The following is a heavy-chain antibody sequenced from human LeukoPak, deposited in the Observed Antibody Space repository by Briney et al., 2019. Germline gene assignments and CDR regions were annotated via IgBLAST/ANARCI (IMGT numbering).Heavy chain of an antibody. CDR2: IYYSGST. D-gene: IGHD3-10*01. J-gene: IGHJ1*01. CDR3: ANLNYGSGGYYSEYFQH. CDR1: GGSISSSSYY. Sequence: KPSETLSLTCTVSGGSISSSSYYWGWIRQPPGKVLEWIGSIYYSGSTYYNPSLKSRVTISVDTSKNQFSLKLSSVTAADTAVYYCANLNYGSGGYYSEYFQHWGQGTLVTVSS. V-gene: IGHV4-39*01.